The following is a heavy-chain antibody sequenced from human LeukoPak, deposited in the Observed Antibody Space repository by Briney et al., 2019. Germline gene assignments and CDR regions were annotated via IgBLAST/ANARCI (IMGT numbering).Heavy chain of an antibody. CDR3: ARPRYCSSTSCTDYWYFDL. Sequence: GGSLRLSCAASGFTFSSYSMNWVRQAPGKGLEWVSSISSSSTYIYYADSVKGRFTISRDNAKNSLYLQMNSLRAEDTAVYYCARPRYCSSTSCTDYWYFDLWGRGTLVTVSS. J-gene: IGHJ2*01. CDR1: GFTFSSYS. D-gene: IGHD2-2*01. V-gene: IGHV3-21*01. CDR2: ISSSSTYI.